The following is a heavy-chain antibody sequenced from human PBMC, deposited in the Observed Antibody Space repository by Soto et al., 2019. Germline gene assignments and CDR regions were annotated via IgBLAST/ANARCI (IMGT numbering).Heavy chain of an antibody. Sequence: ASVKVSCKASGYTFTVYYMHWVRQAPGQGLEWVGWINPNSGGTNYAQKFQGRVTMTRDTSISTAYMELSRLRSDDTAVYYCARMSAAAYFDYWGQGTLVTVSS. J-gene: IGHJ4*02. CDR2: INPNSGGT. V-gene: IGHV1-2*02. CDR3: ARMSAAAYFDY. CDR1: GYTFTVYY. D-gene: IGHD6-13*01.